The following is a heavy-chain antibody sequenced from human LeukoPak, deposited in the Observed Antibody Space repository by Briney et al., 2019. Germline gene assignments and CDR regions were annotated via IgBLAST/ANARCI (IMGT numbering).Heavy chain of an antibody. V-gene: IGHV4-59*11. J-gene: IGHJ5*02. CDR1: GGSISSHY. CDR2: ISYSGST. CDR3: ARDRWFDP. Sequence: SETLSLTCTVSGGSISSHYWSWIRQPPGKGLEWIGYISYSGSTNYNPSPKSRVTISLDTSKNQFSLKLTSVTAADTAVYYCARDRWFDPWGQGTLVTVSS.